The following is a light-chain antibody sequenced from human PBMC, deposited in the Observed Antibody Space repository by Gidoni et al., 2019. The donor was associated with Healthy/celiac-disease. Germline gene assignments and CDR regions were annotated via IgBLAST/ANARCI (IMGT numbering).Light chain of an antibody. CDR3: QQRSNWGLT. Sequence: EIVLTQSPATLSLSPWERAPLSCRASQSVSSYLAWYHQKPGQAPRLLIYDASNRATGIPARFSGSGSGTDFTLTISSLEPEDFAVYYCQQRSNWGLTFGGGTKVEIK. J-gene: IGKJ4*01. CDR2: DAS. CDR1: QSVSSY. V-gene: IGKV3-11*01.